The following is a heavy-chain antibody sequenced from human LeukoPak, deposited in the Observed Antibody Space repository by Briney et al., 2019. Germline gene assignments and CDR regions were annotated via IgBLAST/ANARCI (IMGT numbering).Heavy chain of an antibody. Sequence: GASVKVSCKASGYTFTSYDINWVRQATGQGLEWMGWMNPNSGNTGYAQKFQGRVTMTRNTSISTAYMELSSLRSEDTAAYYCARGLIAAAGNLVYWGQGTLVTVSS. D-gene: IGHD6-13*01. CDR1: GYTFTSYD. V-gene: IGHV1-8*01. CDR2: MNPNSGNT. CDR3: ARGLIAAAGNLVY. J-gene: IGHJ4*02.